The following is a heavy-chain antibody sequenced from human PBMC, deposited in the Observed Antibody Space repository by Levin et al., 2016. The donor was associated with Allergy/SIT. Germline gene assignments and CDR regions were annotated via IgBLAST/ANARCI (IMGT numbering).Heavy chain of an antibody. CDR2: INGDGSST. CDR3: ARVHHDQGAGWFDP. V-gene: IGHV3-74*01. CDR1: GFTFSDYA. J-gene: IGHJ5*02. Sequence: GGSLRLSCTASGFTFSDYAMSWFRQAPGKGLVWVSRINGDGSSTTYADSVKGRFTISRDNAKNTLHLQMNSLRVEDTAVYYCARVHHDQGAGWFDPWGQGTLVTVSS.